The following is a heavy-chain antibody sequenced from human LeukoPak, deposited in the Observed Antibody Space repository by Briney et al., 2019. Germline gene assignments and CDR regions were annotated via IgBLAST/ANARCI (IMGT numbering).Heavy chain of an antibody. CDR3: ARGRRLAYQLLSRAFDY. Sequence: PSETLSLTCAVYGGSFSGYYWSWIRQPPGKGLEWTGEINHSGGTNYNPSLKSRVTISVDTSKNQFSLKLSSVTAADTAVYYCARGRRLAYQLLSRAFDYWGQGTLVTVSS. CDR1: GGSFSGYY. D-gene: IGHD2-2*01. J-gene: IGHJ4*02. CDR2: INHSGGT. V-gene: IGHV4-34*01.